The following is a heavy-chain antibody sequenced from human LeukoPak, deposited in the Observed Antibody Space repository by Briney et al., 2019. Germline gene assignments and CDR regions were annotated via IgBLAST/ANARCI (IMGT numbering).Heavy chain of an antibody. V-gene: IGHV1-46*01. D-gene: IGHD4-23*01. Sequence: ASVKVSCKAFGGTFSSYPINWVRQAPGQGLEWMGIINPSGGSTSYAQKFQGRVTMTRDMSTSTVYMELSSLRSEDTAVYYCARDDYGGNSVGNYWGQGTLVTVSS. CDR3: ARDDYGGNSVGNY. CDR1: GGTFSSYP. J-gene: IGHJ4*02. CDR2: INPSGGST.